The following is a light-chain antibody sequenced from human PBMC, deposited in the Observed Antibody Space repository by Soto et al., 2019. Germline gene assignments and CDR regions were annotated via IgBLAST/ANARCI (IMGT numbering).Light chain of an antibody. V-gene: IGLV2-8*01. Sequence: QSALTQPPSASGSPGQSVTISCTGTSSDVGGYNYVSWYQQHPGKAPKLMIYEVSKRPSGVPDRFSGSKSGNTASLTVSGXXXXXXXDYYCSSYAGSNNFVFGTGTKLTVL. CDR1: SSDVGGYNY. J-gene: IGLJ1*01. CDR3: SSYAGSNNFV. CDR2: EVS.